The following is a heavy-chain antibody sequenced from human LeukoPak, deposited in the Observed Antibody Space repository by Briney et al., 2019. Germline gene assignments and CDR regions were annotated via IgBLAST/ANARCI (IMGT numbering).Heavy chain of an antibody. Sequence: SETLSLTCAVAGGSISSSNWWTWVRQPPGKGLEWIGEIYHGGSTNYNPSLKSRVTISIDKPNNQFSLRLSSVTAADTAVYNCARHGTITFGGVVGHWGQGTQVTVSS. CDR1: GGSISSSNW. CDR3: ARHGTITFGGVVGH. CDR2: IYHGGST. V-gene: IGHV4-4*02. J-gene: IGHJ4*02. D-gene: IGHD3-16*01.